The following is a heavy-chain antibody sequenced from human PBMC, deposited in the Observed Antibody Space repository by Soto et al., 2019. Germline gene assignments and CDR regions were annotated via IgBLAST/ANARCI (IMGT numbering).Heavy chain of an antibody. CDR2: ITSDGRST. CDR3: ARDGDGDYPVDY. D-gene: IGHD4-17*01. V-gene: IGHV3-74*01. Sequence: EVQLVESGGGLVQPGGSLRLSCAASGFTFSRYWMHWVRQGPGKGLVWVARITSDGRSTGYADSVKGRFTISRDNAKNTLYLQISSLRGEDTAVYYCARDGDGDYPVDYWGQGTLVTVSS. J-gene: IGHJ4*02. CDR1: GFTFSRYW.